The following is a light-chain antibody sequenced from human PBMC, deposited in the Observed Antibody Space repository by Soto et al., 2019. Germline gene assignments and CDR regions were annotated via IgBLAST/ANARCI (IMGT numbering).Light chain of an antibody. CDR1: SSDVGGYNY. V-gene: IGLV2-14*01. CDR2: DVS. Sequence: QSALTQPASVSGSPGQSITISCTGTSSDVGGYNYVSWYQQHQGKAPKLLIYDVSNRPSGASNRFSGSKSGNTASLTISGLQAEDEADYYCSSYTGSTTLHYVFGTGTKVTVL. CDR3: SSYTGSTTLHYV. J-gene: IGLJ1*01.